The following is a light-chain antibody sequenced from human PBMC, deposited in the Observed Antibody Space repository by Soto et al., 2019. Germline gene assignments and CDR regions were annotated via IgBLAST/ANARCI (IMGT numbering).Light chain of an antibody. Sequence: QSALTQPPSASGSPGQSVTISCTGTSSDVGGYDFVSWYQQHPGKAPKRVIYEVTRRPSGVPDRFSGSKSGNTASLTVSGLQAEDEAVYYCSSDAGSTIFGGGTKLTVL. J-gene: IGLJ2*01. CDR2: EVT. CDR1: SSDVGGYDF. V-gene: IGLV2-8*01. CDR3: SSDAGSTI.